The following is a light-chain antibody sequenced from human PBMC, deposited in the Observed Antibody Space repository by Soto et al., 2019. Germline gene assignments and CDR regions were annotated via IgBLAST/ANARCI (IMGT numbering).Light chain of an antibody. CDR2: EVS. CDR1: SSDVGGYNA. CDR3: SSHAGSINVV. Sequence: QSVLTQPPSASGSPGQSVTISCTGNSSDVGGYNAVSWYQQHPGKAPKLMIYEVSKRPSGVPDRFSGSKSGNTASLTVSGLQAEDEADYYCSSHAGSINVVFGGGTKLTVL. V-gene: IGLV2-8*01. J-gene: IGLJ2*01.